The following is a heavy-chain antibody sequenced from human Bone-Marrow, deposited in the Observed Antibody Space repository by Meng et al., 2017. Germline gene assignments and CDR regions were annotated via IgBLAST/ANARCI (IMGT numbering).Heavy chain of an antibody. V-gene: IGHV4-34*01. Sequence: VRLQQWGAGLLKPSETLSLTCVVSGGSFSDYYWSWIRQPPGKGLEWIGKINHSGSTNYNPSLESRATISVDTSQNNLSLKLSSVTAADSAVYYCARGPTTMAHDFDYWGQGTLVTVSS. J-gene: IGHJ4*02. CDR3: ARGPTTMAHDFDY. CDR2: INHSGST. CDR1: GGSFSDYY. D-gene: IGHD4-11*01.